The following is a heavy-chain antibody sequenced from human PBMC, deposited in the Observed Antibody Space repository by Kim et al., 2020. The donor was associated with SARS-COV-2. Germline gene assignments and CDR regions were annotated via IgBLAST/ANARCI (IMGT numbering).Heavy chain of an antibody. CDR3: AREYSSSSYYYGMDV. CDR1: GFTFSSYD. D-gene: IGHD6-6*01. J-gene: IGHJ6*02. V-gene: IGHV3-21*01. Sequence: GGSLRLSCIASGFTFSSYDMNWVRQAPGKGLEWISSITTSSSYIYYADSVKGRFIISRDNAKNSLYLQMSGLSVEDTAVYYCAREYSSSSYYYGMDVWGQGTTVTVSS. CDR2: ITTSSSYI.